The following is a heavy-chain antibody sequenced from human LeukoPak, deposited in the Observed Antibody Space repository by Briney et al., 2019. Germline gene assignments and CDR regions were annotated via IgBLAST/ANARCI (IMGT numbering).Heavy chain of an antibody. D-gene: IGHD3-16*01. CDR3: ARETSQKGAHYMDV. V-gene: IGHV4-34*01. J-gene: IGHJ6*03. Sequence: SETLSLTCAVYGGSFSGYYWSWIRQPPGKGLEWIGEINHSGSTNYNPSLKSRVTISVDTSKNQFSLKLSSVTAADAAVYYCARETSQKGAHYMDVWGKGTTVTISS. CDR1: GGSFSGYY. CDR2: INHSGST.